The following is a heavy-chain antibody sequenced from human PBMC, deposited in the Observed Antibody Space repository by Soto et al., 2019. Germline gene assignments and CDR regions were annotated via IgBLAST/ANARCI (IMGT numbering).Heavy chain of an antibody. CDR2: IYYSGST. V-gene: IGHV4-59*01. CDR3: ASLTGSGYYYYMDV. D-gene: IGHD3-10*01. J-gene: IGHJ6*03. Sequence: SETLSLTCTVSGGSISSYYWSWIRQPPGKGLEWIGYIYYSGSTNYNPSLKSRVTISVDTSKNQFSLKLSSVTAADTAVYYCASLTGSGYYYYMDVWGKGTTVTVSS. CDR1: GGSISSYY.